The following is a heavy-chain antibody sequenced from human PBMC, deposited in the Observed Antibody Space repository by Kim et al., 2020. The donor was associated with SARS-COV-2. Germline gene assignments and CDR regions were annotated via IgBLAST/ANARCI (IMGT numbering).Heavy chain of an antibody. CDR1: GFTFSSYG. CDR3: ARGYEDTAMVSLSY. J-gene: IGHJ4*02. Sequence: GGSLRLSCAASGFTFSSYGMHWVRQAPGKGLEWVAVIWYDGSNKYYADSVKGRFTISRDNSKNTLYLQMNSLRAEDTAVYYCARGYEDTAMVSLSYWGQGTLVTVSS. V-gene: IGHV3-33*08. CDR2: IWYDGSNK. D-gene: IGHD5-18*01.